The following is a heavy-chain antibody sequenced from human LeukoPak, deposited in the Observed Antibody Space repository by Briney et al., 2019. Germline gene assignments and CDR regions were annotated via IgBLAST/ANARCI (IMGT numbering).Heavy chain of an antibody. CDR3: VNDCSSSSCYDY. D-gene: IGHD2-2*01. CDR1: GFTFSSYT. CDR2: ISSSSGYI. Sequence: GSLRLSCAASGFTFSSYTMNWVRQAPGKGLEWVSYISSSSGYIYYADSVKGRFTISRDNAKNSLYLQLNSLRAEDTAVYYCVNDCSSSSCYDYWGQGTLVTVSS. V-gene: IGHV3-21*01. J-gene: IGHJ4*02.